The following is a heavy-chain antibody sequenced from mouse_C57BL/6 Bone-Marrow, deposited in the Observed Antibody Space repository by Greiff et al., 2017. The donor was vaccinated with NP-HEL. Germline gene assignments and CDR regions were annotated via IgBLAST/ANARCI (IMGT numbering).Heavy chain of an antibody. D-gene: IGHD3-1*01. CDR1: GFTFSDYG. CDR2: ISSGSSTI. CDR3: ARLRGYLYAMDY. V-gene: IGHV5-17*01. Sequence: DVQLVESGGGLVKPGGSLKLSCAASGFTFSDYGMHWVRQAPEKGLEWVAYISSGSSTIYYADTVKGRFTISRDNAKNTLFLQLTSLRSEDTAMYYCARLRGYLYAMDYWGQGTSVTVSS. J-gene: IGHJ4*01.